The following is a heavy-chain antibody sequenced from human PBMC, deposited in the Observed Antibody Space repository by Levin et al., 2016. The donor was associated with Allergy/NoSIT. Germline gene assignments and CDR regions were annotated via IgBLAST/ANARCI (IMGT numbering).Heavy chain of an antibody. D-gene: IGHD4-17*01. Sequence: WIRQPPGKGLEWVSGISWNSGSIGYADSVKGRFTISRDNAKNSLYLQMNSLRAEDTALYYCARGRTTVYGAFDIWGQGTMVTVSS. CDR2: ISWNSGSI. V-gene: IGHV3-9*01. CDR3: ARGRTTVYGAFDI. J-gene: IGHJ3*02.